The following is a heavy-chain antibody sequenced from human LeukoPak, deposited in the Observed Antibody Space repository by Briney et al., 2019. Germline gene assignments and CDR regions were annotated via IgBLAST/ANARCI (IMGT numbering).Heavy chain of an antibody. D-gene: IGHD6-6*01. CDR1: GFTFSTYA. CDR3: ANWIGSSSRDY. Sequence: HPGGSLRLSCAASGFTFSTYAMTWVRQAPGKGLEWVSGINSNGDEIYYADSVRGRFTISRDNSNNALYLQMDSQRAEDTAVYYCANWIGSSSRDYWGQGTLVTVSS. J-gene: IGHJ4*02. CDR2: INSNGDEI. V-gene: IGHV3-23*01.